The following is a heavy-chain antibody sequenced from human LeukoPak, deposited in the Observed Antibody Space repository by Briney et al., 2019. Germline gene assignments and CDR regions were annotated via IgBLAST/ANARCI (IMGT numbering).Heavy chain of an antibody. CDR2: ISGSGGST. V-gene: IGHV3-23*01. Sequence: GGSLKLSCAASGFTFSSYAMSWVRQAPGKGLEWVPAISGSGGSTYYADSVKGRFTISRDNSKNTLYLQMNSLRAEDTAVYYCAKDGTPGIAAAGRSYWGQGTLVTVSS. J-gene: IGHJ4*02. CDR1: GFTFSSYA. CDR3: AKDGTPGIAAAGRSY. D-gene: IGHD6-13*01.